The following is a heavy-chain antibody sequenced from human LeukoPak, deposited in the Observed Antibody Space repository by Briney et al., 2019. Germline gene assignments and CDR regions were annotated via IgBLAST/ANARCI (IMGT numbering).Heavy chain of an antibody. CDR3: ARSLVVVAATPDWFDP. CDR2: IYTSGST. D-gene: IGHD2-15*01. Sequence: SETLSLTCTVSGGSISSYYWSWIRQPAGKGLEWVGRIYTSGSTNYNPSLKSRVTISVDTSKNQFSLKLSSVTAADTAVYYCARSLVVVAATPDWFDPWGQGTLVTVSS. CDR1: GGSISSYY. V-gene: IGHV4-4*07. J-gene: IGHJ5*02.